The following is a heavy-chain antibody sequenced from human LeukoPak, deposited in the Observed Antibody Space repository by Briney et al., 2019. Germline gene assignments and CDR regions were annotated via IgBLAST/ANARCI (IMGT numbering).Heavy chain of an antibody. CDR2: IYTGGGT. CDR3: AHYDFWSGHALDI. J-gene: IGHJ3*02. CDR1: ESIVSGNY. Sequence: GGSLRLSCAASESIVSGNYMTWVRQAPGKGLEWLSVIYTGGGTYYADSVKGRFTISRDTSKTTVYLQMNSLRGDDTAIYYCAHYDFWSGHALDIWGQGTMVAVSS. D-gene: IGHD3-3*01. V-gene: IGHV3-66*01.